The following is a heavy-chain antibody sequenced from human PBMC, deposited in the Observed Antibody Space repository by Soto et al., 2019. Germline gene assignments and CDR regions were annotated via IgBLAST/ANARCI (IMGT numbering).Heavy chain of an antibody. J-gene: IGHJ4*02. Sequence: GGSLRLSCAASEFTFSTYAMSWVRQAPGKGLEWVSAISGSGGSTYYADSVKGRFTISRDTSKNTLYLQMNSLRAEDTALYYCAKSYSSNWYDYFDYWGQGTLVTVSS. CDR2: ISGSGGST. V-gene: IGHV3-23*01. CDR3: AKSYSSNWYDYFDY. D-gene: IGHD6-13*01. CDR1: EFTFSTYA.